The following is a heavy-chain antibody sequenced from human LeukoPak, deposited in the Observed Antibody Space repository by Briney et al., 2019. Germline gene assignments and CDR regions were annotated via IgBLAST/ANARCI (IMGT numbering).Heavy chain of an antibody. V-gene: IGHV3-23*01. CDR3: AFRFDPHYDILTGFDY. J-gene: IGHJ4*02. D-gene: IGHD3-9*01. CDR2: ISGSGGST. CDR1: VFTFSRYA. Sequence: GVSLRLSCAASVFTFSRYAMSWVRQAPGKGLEWVSAISGSGGSTYYADSVKGRFTISRDNSKNTLYLQMNSLRAEDTAVYYCAFRFDPHYDILTGFDYWGQGTLVTVSS.